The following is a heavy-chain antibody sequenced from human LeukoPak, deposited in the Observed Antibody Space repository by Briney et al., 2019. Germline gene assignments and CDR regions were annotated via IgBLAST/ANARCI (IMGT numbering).Heavy chain of an antibody. CDR1: GYTFTGYY. CDR2: INPNSGGT. D-gene: IGHD6-6*01. V-gene: IGHV1-2*02. Sequence: ASVKVSCKASGYTFTGYYMHWVRQAPGQGLEWMGWINPNSGGTNYAQKFQGRVTMTRDTSISTAYMELSRLRSDDTAVYYCARELGSSSSFVALDYWGQGTLVTVSS. CDR3: ARELGSSSSFVALDY. J-gene: IGHJ4*02.